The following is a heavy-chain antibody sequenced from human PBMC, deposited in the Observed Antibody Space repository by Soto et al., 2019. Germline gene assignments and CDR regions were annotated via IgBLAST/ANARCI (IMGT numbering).Heavy chain of an antibody. Sequence: SGTLSLTCSVSGDSISTVDYFWAWIRQPPGQALEYIGYIYKSATTYYNPSFESRVAISLDTSKSQFSLNGTSVTAADTAVYFCARGLCCLTGRCLPNWLDYRGQGNLVSVS. D-gene: IGHD7-27*01. CDR3: ARGLCCLTGRCLPNWLDY. J-gene: IGHJ1*01. V-gene: IGHV4-30-4*01. CDR1: GDSISTVDYF. CDR2: IYKSATT.